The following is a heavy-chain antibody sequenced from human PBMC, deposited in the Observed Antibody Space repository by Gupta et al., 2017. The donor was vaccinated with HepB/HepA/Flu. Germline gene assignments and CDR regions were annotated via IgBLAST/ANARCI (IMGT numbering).Heavy chain of an antibody. V-gene: IGHV3-21*01. D-gene: IGHD6-6*01. J-gene: IGHJ4*02. CDR2: ISSSSSYI. Sequence: EVQLVESGGGLVKPGGSLRLSCPASGFTSSSYSMNWVRPGPGRGLEWVSSISSSSSYIYYADSVKGRFTISRDNAKNSLYLQMNSLRAEDTAVYYCARVGSSSGWGGVDWGQGTLVTVSS. CDR1: GFTSSSYS. CDR3: ARVGSSSGWGGVD.